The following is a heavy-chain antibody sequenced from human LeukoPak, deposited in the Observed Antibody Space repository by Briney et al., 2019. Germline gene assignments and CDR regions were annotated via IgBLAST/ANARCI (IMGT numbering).Heavy chain of an antibody. CDR1: GGSISSYY. CDR3: ARRPVLRYFDGDDAFDI. V-gene: IGHV4-59*08. CDR2: IYYSGST. Sequence: SETLSLTCTVSGGSISSYYWSWIRQPPGKRLEWIGYIYYSGSTNYNPSLKSRVTISVDTSKNQFSLKLSSVTAADTAVYYCARRPVLRYFDGDDAFDIWGQGTMVTVSS. J-gene: IGHJ3*02. D-gene: IGHD3-9*01.